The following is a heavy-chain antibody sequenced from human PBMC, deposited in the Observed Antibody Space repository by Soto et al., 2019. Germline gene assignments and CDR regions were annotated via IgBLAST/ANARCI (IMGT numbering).Heavy chain of an antibody. V-gene: IGHV4-39*01. D-gene: IGHD2-15*01. CDR2: IYYSGST. CDR3: ARQPGYCSGGSCSNWFDP. Sequence: SETLSLTCTVSGGSISSSSYYWGWIRQPPGKGLEWIGSIYYSGSTYYNPSLKSRVTISVDTSKNQFSLKLSSVTAADTAVYYCARQPGYCSGGSCSNWFDPWGQGTLVTVSS. CDR1: GGSISSSSYY. J-gene: IGHJ5*02.